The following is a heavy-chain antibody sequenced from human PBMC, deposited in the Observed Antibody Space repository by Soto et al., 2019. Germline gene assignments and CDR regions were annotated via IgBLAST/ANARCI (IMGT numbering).Heavy chain of an antibody. D-gene: IGHD1-26*01. CDR1: GYTFTSYG. CDR2: ISAYNGNT. Sequence: QVQLVQTGAEVKKPGASVKVSCKASGYTFTSYGISWVRQAPGQGLEWMGWISAYNGNTNYAQKLQGRVTMTTDTSTSTAYMELRSLRSDDTAVYYCARDGGYSGSPVGLYYYGMDVWGQGTTVTVSS. J-gene: IGHJ6*02. V-gene: IGHV1-18*04. CDR3: ARDGGYSGSPVGLYYYGMDV.